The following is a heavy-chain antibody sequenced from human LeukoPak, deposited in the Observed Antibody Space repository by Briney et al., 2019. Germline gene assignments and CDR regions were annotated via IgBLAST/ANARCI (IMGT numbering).Heavy chain of an antibody. CDR1: GFTFSDHY. CDR3: ARDASGYFHYYYMDV. V-gene: IGHV3-11*06. J-gene: IGHJ6*03. D-gene: IGHD3-3*01. CDR2: ISTVSTYT. Sequence: PGGSLRLSCAASGFTFSDHYMDWVRQAPGKGLEWVSSISTVSTYTNYADSVKGRFSISRDNAKGLLYLQMSNLRDEDTGVYYCARDASGYFHYYYMDVWGKGTTVTVSS.